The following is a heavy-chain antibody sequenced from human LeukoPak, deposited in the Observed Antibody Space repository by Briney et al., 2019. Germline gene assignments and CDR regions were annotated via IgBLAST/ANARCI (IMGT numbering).Heavy chain of an antibody. CDR1: GFTFSSYA. Sequence: PGRSLRLSCAASGFTFSSYAMHWVRQAPGKGLEWVAVISYDGSNKYYADSVKGRFTISRDNSKNTLYVQMNSLRAEDTAVYYCAKAAHGYCSSTSCYNYYGMDVWGQGTTVTVSS. V-gene: IGHV3-30-3*01. D-gene: IGHD2-2*03. J-gene: IGHJ6*02. CDR3: AKAAHGYCSSTSCYNYYGMDV. CDR2: ISYDGSNK.